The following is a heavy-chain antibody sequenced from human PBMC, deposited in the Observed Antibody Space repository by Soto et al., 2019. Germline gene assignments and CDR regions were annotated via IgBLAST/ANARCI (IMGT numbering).Heavy chain of an antibody. Sequence: EVQLVESGGGLVKPGGSLRLSCAASGFTFSSYSMNWVRQAPGKGLEWVSSISSSSSYIYYADSVKGRFTISRDNAKNSLYLQMNSLRAEDTAVYYCARDDSGGATGYYYYYGMDVWGQGTTVTVSS. J-gene: IGHJ6*02. CDR2: ISSSSSYI. CDR3: ARDDSGGATGYYYYYGMDV. V-gene: IGHV3-21*01. D-gene: IGHD1-26*01. CDR1: GFTFSSYS.